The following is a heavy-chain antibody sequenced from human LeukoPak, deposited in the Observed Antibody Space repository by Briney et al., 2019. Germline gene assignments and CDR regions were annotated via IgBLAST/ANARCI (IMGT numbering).Heavy chain of an antibody. V-gene: IGHV3-7*01. Sequence: PGGSLRLSCAASGFPFSDYWMDWVRQAPGKGMEWVANIKEDGSKKSYADSVKGRFTISRDNAKSSLYLQMNSLRADDTAVYYCSRSLDYWGQGALVTASS. J-gene: IGHJ4*02. CDR3: SRSLDY. CDR1: GFPFSDYW. CDR2: IKEDGSKK.